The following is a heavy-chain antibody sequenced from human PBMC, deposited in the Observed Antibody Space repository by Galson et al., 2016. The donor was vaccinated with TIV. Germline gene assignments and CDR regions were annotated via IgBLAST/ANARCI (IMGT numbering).Heavy chain of an antibody. CDR3: ACYPNLFGSGNYYKDFDF. D-gene: IGHD3-10*01. Sequence: TLSLTCAVSGESLSDYYWNWIRQPPGKGLEWIGEINHKGSTNYNPSLKNRVSMSVDRSKSQFSLRLSSVTAADTAVYYCACYPNLFGSGNYYKDFDFWGRGILVTVSS. V-gene: IGHV4-34*01. CDR2: INHKGST. CDR1: GESLSDYY. J-gene: IGHJ4*02.